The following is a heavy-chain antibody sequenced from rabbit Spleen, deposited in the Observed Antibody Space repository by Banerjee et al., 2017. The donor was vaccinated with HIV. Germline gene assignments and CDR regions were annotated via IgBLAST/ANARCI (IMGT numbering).Heavy chain of an antibody. CDR3: ARDLISVIGWKFTS. V-gene: IGHV1S45*01. J-gene: IGHJ4*01. CDR1: GFDFSSFG. Sequence: QEQLLESGGGLVQPGGSLKLSCKASGFDFSSFGVSWVRQAPGKGLEWIGSINTATTKGVYASWAKGRFAISRTSSTTVTLQMTSLTAADTAPYFCARDLISVIGWKFTSGDPRTLVT. D-gene: IGHD2-1*01. CDR2: INTATTKG.